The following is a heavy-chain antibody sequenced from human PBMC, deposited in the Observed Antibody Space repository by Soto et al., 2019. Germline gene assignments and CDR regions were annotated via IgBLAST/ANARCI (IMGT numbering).Heavy chain of an antibody. J-gene: IGHJ4*02. V-gene: IGHV3-21*01. Sequence: KPGGSLRLSCAASGFIFSDFQLNWVRQAPGRGLEWLSSITGTSAFTHYAGSIEGRFTISRDNPNNLLFLQMDNLRPEDTAVYYCARDNLAFQGAFDFWGQGTLVTVSS. CDR2: ITGTSAFT. CDR1: GFIFSDFQ. D-gene: IGHD3-16*01. CDR3: ARDNLAFQGAFDF.